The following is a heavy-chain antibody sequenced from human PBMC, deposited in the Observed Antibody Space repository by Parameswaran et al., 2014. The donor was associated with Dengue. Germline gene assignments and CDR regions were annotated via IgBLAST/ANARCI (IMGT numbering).Heavy chain of an antibody. Sequence: VRQAPGRAWSGLGTSITWEHLLQPSLKSRVTISVDTSKNQFSLKLSSVTAADTAVYYCARERGYEYYFDYWGQGTLVTVSS. J-gene: IGHJ4*02. CDR3: ARERGYEYYFDY. CDR2: SITWEH. D-gene: IGHD5-12*01. V-gene: IGHV4-31*02.